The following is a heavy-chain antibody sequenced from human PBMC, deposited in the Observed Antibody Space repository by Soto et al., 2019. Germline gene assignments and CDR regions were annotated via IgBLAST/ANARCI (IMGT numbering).Heavy chain of an antibody. CDR1: GGSISSGGYY. D-gene: IGHD2-21*02. J-gene: IGHJ6*04. V-gene: IGHV4-31*03. Sequence: PSETLSLTCTVSGGSISSGGYYWSWIRQHPGKGLEWIGYIYYSGSTYYNPSLKSRVTISVDTSKNQFTLKLSSVTAAVTAVYYCARALQTAIGFKYYYYCMDVRGEGTTATVSS. CDR2: IYYSGST. CDR3: ARALQTAIGFKYYYYCMDV.